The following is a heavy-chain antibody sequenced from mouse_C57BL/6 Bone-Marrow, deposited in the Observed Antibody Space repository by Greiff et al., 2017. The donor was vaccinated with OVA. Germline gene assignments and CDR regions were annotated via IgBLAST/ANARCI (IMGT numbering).Heavy chain of an antibody. CDR3: ARGSYVSQYYFDY. CDR2: IYPRSGNT. Sequence: VQLQQSGAALVRPGASVKLSCPASGFTFTSSGICWVKQRPGQGLSWIGEIYPRSGNTYYNEKFKGKATLTADKSSSTAYMELRSLTAEDSAVYFCARGSYVSQYYFDYWGQGTTLTVSS. D-gene: IGHD1-1*02. J-gene: IGHJ2*01. V-gene: IGHV1-81*01. CDR1: GFTFTSSG.